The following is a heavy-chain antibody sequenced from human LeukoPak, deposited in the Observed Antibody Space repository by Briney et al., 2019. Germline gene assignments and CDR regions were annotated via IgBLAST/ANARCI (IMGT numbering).Heavy chain of an antibody. V-gene: IGHV3-23*01. Sequence: PGGSLRLSCAASGFTFSSYEMNWVRQAPGKGLEWVSAISGSGGGTKYADSVKGRFTISRDNSKNTLYLQTNSLRAEDTAVYYCAKVQAASSGWYFDYWGQGTLVTVSS. CDR3: AKVQAASSGWYFDY. CDR2: ISGSGGGT. D-gene: IGHD6-19*01. J-gene: IGHJ4*02. CDR1: GFTFSSYE.